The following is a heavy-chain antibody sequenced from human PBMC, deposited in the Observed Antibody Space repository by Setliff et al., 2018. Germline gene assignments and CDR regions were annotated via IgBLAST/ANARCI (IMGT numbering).Heavy chain of an antibody. J-gene: IGHJ3*02. CDR2: VFSGDSDT. Sequence: GESLKISCKGSGYRFTTYWNGWVRQMPGKGLEWMGIVFSGDSDTRYSPSFQGQVTMSADKSINTAYLQWSSLKASDTAMYYCARLGAPASHDAFDIWGQGTMVTVSS. CDR1: GYRFTTYW. D-gene: IGHD6-13*01. V-gene: IGHV5-51*01. CDR3: ARLGAPASHDAFDI.